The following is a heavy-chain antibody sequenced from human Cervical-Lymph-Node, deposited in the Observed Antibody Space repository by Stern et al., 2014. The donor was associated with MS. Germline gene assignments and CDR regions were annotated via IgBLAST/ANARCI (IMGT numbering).Heavy chain of an antibody. CDR1: GYNFISYA. CDR2: INGGNGNT. CDR3: ARDPFNY. J-gene: IGHJ4*02. V-gene: IGHV1-3*01. Sequence: QVQLVQSGAEVKKPGASVKVSCKTSGYNFISYAIHWVRQAPGQRPEWMGWINGGNGNTAYSQKFQDRVIITRDTSVTTVSMELASLTFEDTAMYFCARDPFNYWGQGTLVTVSS.